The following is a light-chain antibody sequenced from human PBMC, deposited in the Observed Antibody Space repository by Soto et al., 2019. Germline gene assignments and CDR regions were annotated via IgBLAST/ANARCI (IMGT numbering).Light chain of an antibody. CDR1: SSNIGSNY. J-gene: IGLJ2*01. Sequence: QSVLSQPPSASGTPGQGVTVSCSGSSSNIGSNYVYWYQQLPSTAPKLLIYRSNQRPSGVPDRFTGSKSGTSASLVISGLRSEDEADYFCAAWDDSLSGVLFGGGTKLTVL. CDR3: AAWDDSLSGVL. CDR2: RSN. V-gene: IGLV1-47*01.